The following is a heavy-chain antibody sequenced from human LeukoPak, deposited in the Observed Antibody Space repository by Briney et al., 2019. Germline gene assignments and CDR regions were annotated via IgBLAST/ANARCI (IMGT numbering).Heavy chain of an antibody. CDR2: ISHSGST. V-gene: IGHV4-38-2*02. CDR1: YSSFSSDYF. Sequence: SETLSLTCSVSYSSFSSDYFWGWIRQPPGKGLEWIGSISHSGSTYYNPSLKSRVTISLDTSKNQFSLRLRSVTAADTAVYFCAREMIHGAPDVYFDYWGQGSLVTVS. J-gene: IGHJ4*02. D-gene: IGHD3-16*01. CDR3: AREMIHGAPDVYFDY.